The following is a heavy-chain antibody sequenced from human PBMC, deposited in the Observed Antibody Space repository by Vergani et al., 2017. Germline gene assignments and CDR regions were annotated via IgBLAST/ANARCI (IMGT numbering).Heavy chain of an antibody. CDR1: GFTFSSYS. J-gene: IGHJ4*02. V-gene: IGHV3-21*01. CDR3: ARVSLGGDFWSGYYRAADY. Sequence: EVQLLESGGGLVQPGGSLRLSCAASGFTFSSYSMNWVRQAPGKGLEWVSSISSSSSYIYYADSVKGRFTISRDNAKNSLYLQMNSLRAEDTAVYYCARVSLGGDFWSGYYRAADYWGQGTLVTVSS. CDR2: ISSSSSYI. D-gene: IGHD3-3*01.